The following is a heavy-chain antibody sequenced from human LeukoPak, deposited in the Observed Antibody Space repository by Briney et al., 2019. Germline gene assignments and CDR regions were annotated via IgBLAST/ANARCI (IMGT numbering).Heavy chain of an antibody. CDR1: GGTFSSYA. D-gene: IGHD6-19*01. CDR2: IIPIFGTA. V-gene: IGHV1-69*06. J-gene: IGHJ4*02. Sequence: SVKVSCKASGGTFSSYAISWVRQAPGQGLEWMGGIIPIFGTANYAQKFQGRVTITADKSTSTAYMELSSLRSDDTAVYYCAREIAVAQYYFDYWGQGTLVTVSS. CDR3: AREIAVAQYYFDY.